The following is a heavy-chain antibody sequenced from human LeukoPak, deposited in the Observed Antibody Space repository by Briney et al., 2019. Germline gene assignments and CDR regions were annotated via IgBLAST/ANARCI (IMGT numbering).Heavy chain of an antibody. CDR3: ARGFRVDWYPYYYGMDV. V-gene: IGHV3-33*01. CDR2: IWYDGSNK. Sequence: GGSLRLSCAASGFTFSSYGMHWVRQAPGKGPEWVAVIWYDGSNKYYADSVKGRFTISRDNSKNTLYLQMNSLRAEDTAVYYCARGFRVDWYPYYYGMDVWGQGTTVTVSS. CDR1: GFTFSSYG. D-gene: IGHD3-9*01. J-gene: IGHJ6*02.